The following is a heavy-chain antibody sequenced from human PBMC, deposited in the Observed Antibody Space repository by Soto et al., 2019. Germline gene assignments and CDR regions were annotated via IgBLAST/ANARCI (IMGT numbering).Heavy chain of an antibody. CDR3: ARARLGVVIMNMDV. CDR1: GFSFDTYT. J-gene: IGHJ6*02. CDR2: ITGTSMYI. V-gene: IGHV3-21*02. D-gene: IGHD3-3*01. Sequence: EVQLVESGGGLVKPGGSLRLSCVASGFSFDTYTMNWVRQAPGKGLEWLSSITGTSMYIHSADSLRGRFTISRDNAQNSLFLHMNGLGAEDTAVYYCARARLGVVIMNMDVWGQGTAVTVSS.